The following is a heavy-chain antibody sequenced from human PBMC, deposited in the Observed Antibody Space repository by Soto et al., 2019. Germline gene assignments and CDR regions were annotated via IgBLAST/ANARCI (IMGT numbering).Heavy chain of an antibody. CDR3: ARNRRQLWYFDY. CDR2: INHSGST. J-gene: IGHJ4*02. CDR1: GGSFSGYY. Sequence: SETLSLTCAVYGGSFSGYYWSWIRQPPGKGLEWIGEINHSGSTNYNPSLKSRVTISVDTSKNQFSLKLSSVTAADTAVYYCARNRRQLWYFDYWGQGTLVTVSS. D-gene: IGHD6-13*01. V-gene: IGHV4-34*01.